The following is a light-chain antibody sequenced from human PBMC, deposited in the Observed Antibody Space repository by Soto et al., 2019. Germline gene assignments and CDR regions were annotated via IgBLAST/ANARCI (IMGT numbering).Light chain of an antibody. V-gene: IGKV3-20*01. J-gene: IGKJ1*01. CDR2: GGS. CDR3: QPNRSPVT. CDR1: QGVDSTF. Sequence: DIVLTQSPGSLSLSPGERATLSCRASQGVDSTFVACYQKTPNPAPILLMYGGSKRSTGIPSRCSGSGSATDITLIISRLDAEFVAFYYCQPNRSPVTFGQGTRVEIK.